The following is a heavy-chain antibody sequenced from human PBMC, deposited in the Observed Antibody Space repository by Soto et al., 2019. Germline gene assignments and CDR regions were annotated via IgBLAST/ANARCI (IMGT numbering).Heavy chain of an antibody. J-gene: IGHJ4*02. Sequence: SETLSLTCTVSGGSISSYYWSWIRQPPGKGLEWVGYVYYTGTTMYNPSLKSRLTISVDRSKNQVSLNLTSVTAADTAVYYCARLGGYYQALDHWSQGTRVTVSS. D-gene: IGHD3-3*01. V-gene: IGHV4-59*08. CDR2: VYYTGTT. CDR1: GGSISSYY. CDR3: ARLGGYYQALDH.